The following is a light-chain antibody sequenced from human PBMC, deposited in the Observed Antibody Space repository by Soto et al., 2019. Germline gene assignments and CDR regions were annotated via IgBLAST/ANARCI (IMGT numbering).Light chain of an antibody. CDR3: QQYGSSPIT. J-gene: IGKJ5*01. CDR2: HAS. CDR1: QSVPSN. Sequence: EIVMTQSPATLSVSPGERATLSCRASQSVPSNLAWYQQKPGQAPRLLIYHASSRATGSPDRFSGSGSGTDFTLTISRLEPEDFAVYYCQQYGSSPITFGQGTRLE. V-gene: IGKV3-20*01.